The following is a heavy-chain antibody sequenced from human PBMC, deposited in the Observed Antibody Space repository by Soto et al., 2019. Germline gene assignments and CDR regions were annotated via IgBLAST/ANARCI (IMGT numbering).Heavy chain of an antibody. CDR2: INAGNGNT. CDR3: ARGVGFLVLDV. CDR1: GYTFTSYA. Sequence: ASVKVSCKASGYTFTSYAMHWVRQAPGQRLEWMGWINAGNGNTRYSQKFQARVTITRDTSASTAYMELSSLRAEDTAVYYCARGVGFLVLDVWGQGTTVTVSS. J-gene: IGHJ6*02. V-gene: IGHV1-3*01. D-gene: IGHD3-3*02.